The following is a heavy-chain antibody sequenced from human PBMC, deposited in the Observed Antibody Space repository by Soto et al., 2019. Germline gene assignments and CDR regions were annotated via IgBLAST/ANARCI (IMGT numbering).Heavy chain of an antibody. CDR1: GFTFSSYA. CDR2: ISYDGSNK. V-gene: IGHV3-30-3*01. Sequence: GGSLRLSCAASGFTFSSYAMHWVRQAPGKGLEWVAVISYDGSNKYYADSVKGRFTISRDNTKNSLYLEMNSLRAEDTAVYYCARESEDLTSNFDYWGQGTLVTVSS. CDR3: ARESEDLTSNFDY. J-gene: IGHJ4*02.